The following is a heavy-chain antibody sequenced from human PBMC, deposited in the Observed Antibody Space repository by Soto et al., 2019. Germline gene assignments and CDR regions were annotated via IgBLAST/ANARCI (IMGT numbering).Heavy chain of an antibody. J-gene: IGHJ4*02. V-gene: IGHV4-30-2*01. CDR3: ASERGAVTLN. D-gene: IGHD4-17*01. CDR1: VGSISSGGYS. Sequence: QLQLQESGSGLVKPSQTLSLTCAVSVGSISSGGYSWSWIRQPPGKGLEWIGYIYHSGRTYYNPSVKSRVTLSVDRSKNQFSLKLSSVTAADTAVYYCASERGAVTLNWGQGTLVTVSS. CDR2: IYHSGRT.